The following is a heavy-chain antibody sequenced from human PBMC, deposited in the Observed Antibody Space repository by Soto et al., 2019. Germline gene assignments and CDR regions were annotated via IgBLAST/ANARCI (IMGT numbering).Heavy chain of an antibody. D-gene: IGHD2-2*01. V-gene: IGHV3-49*03. CDR2: IRSKAYGGTT. CDR1: GFTFGDYA. Sequence: PGGSLRLSCTASGFTFGDYAMSWFRQAPGKGLEWVGFIRSKAYGGTTEYAASVEGRFTISRDDSKSIAYPQMNSLKTEDTAVYYCTRDSCSSTSCYWFDPWGQGTLVTVSS. J-gene: IGHJ5*02. CDR3: TRDSCSSTSCYWFDP.